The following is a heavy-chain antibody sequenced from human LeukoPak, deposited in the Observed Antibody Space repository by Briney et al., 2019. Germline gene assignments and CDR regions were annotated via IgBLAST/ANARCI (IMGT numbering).Heavy chain of an antibody. CDR2: ISGSGGST. J-gene: IGHJ4*02. V-gene: IGHV3-23*01. Sequence: GGSLRLSYAASGFTFSSYAMSWVRQAPGKGLEWVSAISGSGGSTYYADSAKGRFTISRDNSKNTLYLQMNSLRAEDTAVYYCAEIWFGEFDYWGQGTLVTVSS. CDR1: GFTFSSYA. D-gene: IGHD3-10*01. CDR3: AEIWFGEFDY.